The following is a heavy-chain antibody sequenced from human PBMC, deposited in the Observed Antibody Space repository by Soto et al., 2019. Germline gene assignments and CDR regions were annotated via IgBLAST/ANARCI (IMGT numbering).Heavy chain of an antibody. J-gene: IGHJ4*02. Sequence: SETLSLTCTVSSGSISSTIYSWDWIRQPPGKGLEWIGSIFYSGSTYYNPSLKSRVTISVDTSKNQFSLTLTSVTAADTAVYYCFLQCRGVTRHLFFFCXQGSLVPVSS. CDR1: SGSISSTIYS. CDR3: FLQCRGVTRHLFFF. V-gene: IGHV4-39*01. CDR2: IFYSGST. D-gene: IGHD2-15*01.